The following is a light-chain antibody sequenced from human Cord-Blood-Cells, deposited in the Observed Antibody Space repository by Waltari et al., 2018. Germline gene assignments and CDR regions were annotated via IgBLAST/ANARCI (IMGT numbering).Light chain of an antibody. CDR1: SSDVGGYNY. CDR2: EVS. Sequence: QSALTQPASVSGSPGQSITISCTGTSSDVGGYNYVSCYQQHPGKAPKLMIYEVSNRPLGVSNRFSGSKSGNQASLTISGLQAEDEADYYCSSYTSSSTLYVFGTGTKVTVL. CDR3: SSYTSSSTLYV. V-gene: IGLV2-14*01. J-gene: IGLJ1*01.